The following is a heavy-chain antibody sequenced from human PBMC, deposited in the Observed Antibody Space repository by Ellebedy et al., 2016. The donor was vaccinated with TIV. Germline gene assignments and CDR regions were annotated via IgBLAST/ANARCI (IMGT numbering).Heavy chain of an antibody. D-gene: IGHD5/OR15-5a*01. CDR3: ARLVYDYSFSDY. Sequence: AASVKVSCKASGYTFTSYGISWVRQAPGQGLEWMGWNSAYNGNTNYAQKLQGRVTMTTDTSTSTAYMELRSLRSDDTAVYYCARLVYDYSFSDYWGQGTLVTVSS. CDR1: GYTFTSYG. CDR2: NSAYNGNT. J-gene: IGHJ4*02. V-gene: IGHV1-18*01.